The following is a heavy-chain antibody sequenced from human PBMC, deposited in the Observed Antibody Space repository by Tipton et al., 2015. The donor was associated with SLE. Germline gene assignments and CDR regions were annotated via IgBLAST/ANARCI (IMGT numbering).Heavy chain of an antibody. D-gene: IGHD3-10*01. CDR1: GFTFSTYG. V-gene: IGHV3-33*01. Sequence: SLRLSCAASGFTFSTYGIHWVRQAPGKGLEWVAVIWYDGSNKYYADSVKGRFTISRDNSKNTLYLQMNSLRAEDTAVYYCARVKGAGISQHFDYWGQGTLVTVSS. CDR3: ARVKGAGISQHFDY. J-gene: IGHJ4*02. CDR2: IWYDGSNK.